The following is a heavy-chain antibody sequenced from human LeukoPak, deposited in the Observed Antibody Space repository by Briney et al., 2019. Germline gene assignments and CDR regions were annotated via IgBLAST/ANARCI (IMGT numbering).Heavy chain of an antibody. V-gene: IGHV1-2*02. CDR3: ARGGHYYYDSSGYYYSPADY. CDR2: INPNSGGT. Sequence: ASVKVACKASGYTVTGYYMHWVRQAPGQGLEWMGWINPNSGGTNYAQKFQGRVTMTRDTSISTAYMELSRLRSDDTAVYYCARGGHYYYDSSGYYYSPADYWGQGTLVTVSS. D-gene: IGHD3-22*01. J-gene: IGHJ4*02. CDR1: GYTVTGYY.